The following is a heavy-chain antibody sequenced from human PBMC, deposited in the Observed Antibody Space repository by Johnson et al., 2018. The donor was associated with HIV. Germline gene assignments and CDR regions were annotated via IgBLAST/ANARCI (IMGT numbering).Heavy chain of an antibody. CDR2: IRYDGSNK. J-gene: IGHJ3*02. D-gene: IGHD6-13*01. CDR3: AYPREGSSWSNDAFDI. Sequence: QLVESGGGVVQPGGSLRLSCAASGFTFSSYGMHWVRQAPGKGLEWVAFIRYDGSNKYYADSVKGRFTISRDNSKNTLYLQMNSLRAEDTAVYYCAYPREGSSWSNDAFDIWGQGTMVTVSS. V-gene: IGHV3-30*02. CDR1: GFTFSSYG.